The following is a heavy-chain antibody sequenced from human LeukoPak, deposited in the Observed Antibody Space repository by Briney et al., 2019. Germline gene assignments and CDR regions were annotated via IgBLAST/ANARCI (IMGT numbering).Heavy chain of an antibody. CDR1: GGSISSYY. CDR3: ARAPFTIFGVVTRAFDI. J-gene: IGHJ3*02. Sequence: SETLSLTCTVSGGSISSYYWSWIRQPPGKGLEWIGYIYYSGSTNYNPSLKSRVTISVDTSKNQFSLKLSSVTAADTAVYYCARAPFTIFGVVTRAFDIWGQGTMVTVSS. D-gene: IGHD3-3*01. V-gene: IGHV4-59*01. CDR2: IYYSGST.